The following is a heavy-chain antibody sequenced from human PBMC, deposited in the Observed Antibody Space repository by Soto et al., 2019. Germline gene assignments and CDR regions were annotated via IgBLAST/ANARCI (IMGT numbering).Heavy chain of an antibody. CDR3: ARDRWGGGRDMDV. CDR1: GFTFSTYW. D-gene: IGHD3-10*01. Sequence: EVQLVESGGGLVQPGGSLRLSCAASGFTFSTYWIHWVRQAPGKGLVWVSRINSDGSSTNYADSVKGRFTISRDNAKNTLFLQMNSLRGYDTAVYYCARDRWGGGRDMDVWGQGTTVTVSS. J-gene: IGHJ6*02. CDR2: INSDGSST. V-gene: IGHV3-74*01.